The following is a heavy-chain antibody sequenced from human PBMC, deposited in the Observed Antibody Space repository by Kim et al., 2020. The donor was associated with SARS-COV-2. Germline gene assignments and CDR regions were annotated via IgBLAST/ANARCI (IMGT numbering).Heavy chain of an antibody. D-gene: IGHD3-3*01. CDR1: GYTFTSYG. V-gene: IGHV1-18*01. Sequence: ASVKVSCKASGYTFTSYGISWVRQAPGQGLEWMGWISAYNGNTNYAQKLQGRVTMTTDTSTSTAYMELRSLRSDDTAVYYCARVWEIFGVVRDYYYYYMDVWGKGTTVTVSS. CDR2: ISAYNGNT. CDR3: ARVWEIFGVVRDYYYYYMDV. J-gene: IGHJ6*03.